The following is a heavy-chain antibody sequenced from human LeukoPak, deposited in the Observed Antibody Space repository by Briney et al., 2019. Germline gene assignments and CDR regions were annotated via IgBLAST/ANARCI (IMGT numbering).Heavy chain of an antibody. CDR2: IYYTGST. D-gene: IGHD4-11*01. V-gene: IGHV4-59*01. CDR3: ARGGNYVYHFDY. Sequence: PETLSLTCAVSGGSISSDFWSWIRQPPGKGLEWIGYIYYTGSTNYNPSLKSRVTISVDTSKNQSSLKLSSVTAADTAVYYCARGGNYVYHFDYWGQGTLVTVSS. J-gene: IGHJ4*02. CDR1: GGSISSDF.